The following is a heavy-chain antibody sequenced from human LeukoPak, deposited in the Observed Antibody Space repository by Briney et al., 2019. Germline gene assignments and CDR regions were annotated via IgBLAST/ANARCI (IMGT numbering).Heavy chain of an antibody. D-gene: IGHD1-14*01. CDR2: IIPIFGTA. J-gene: IGHJ3*02. CDR3: ARLALDPEAFDI. V-gene: IGHV1-69*05. CDR1: GGTFSSYA. Sequence: SVKVSCKASGGTFSSYAISWLRQAPGQGLEWMGRIIPIFGTANYAQKFQGRVTITTDESTSTAYMELSSLRSEDTAVYYCARLALDPEAFDIWGQGTMVTVSS.